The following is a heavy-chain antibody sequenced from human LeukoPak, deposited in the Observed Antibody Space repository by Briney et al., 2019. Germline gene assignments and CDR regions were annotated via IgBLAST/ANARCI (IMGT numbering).Heavy chain of an antibody. CDR1: RFTFRSYG. CDR2: ISHDGNDK. D-gene: IGHD5-24*01. Sequence: GGSLRLSCAASRFTFRSYGMHWVRQAPGKGLEWVAVISHDGNDKHYADSLKGRITISRDNSKNTLYLQMNSLRAEDTAKYYCAKTIPYWYFDLWGRGTLVTVSS. V-gene: IGHV3-30*18. J-gene: IGHJ2*01. CDR3: AKTIPYWYFDL.